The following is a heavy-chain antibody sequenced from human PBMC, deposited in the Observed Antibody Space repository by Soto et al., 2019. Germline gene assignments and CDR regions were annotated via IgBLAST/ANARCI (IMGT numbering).Heavy chain of an antibody. CDR1: GFTFSDYY. D-gene: IGHD2-15*01. Sequence: PGGSLRLSCAASGFTFSDYYMSWIRQAPGKGLEWVSAISGSGGSTYYADSVKGRFTISRDNSKNTLYLQMNSLRAEDTAVYYCAKGIVVVVAATHYYYGMDVWGQGTTVTVSS. CDR3: AKGIVVVVAATHYYYGMDV. CDR2: ISGSGGST. V-gene: IGHV3-23*01. J-gene: IGHJ6*02.